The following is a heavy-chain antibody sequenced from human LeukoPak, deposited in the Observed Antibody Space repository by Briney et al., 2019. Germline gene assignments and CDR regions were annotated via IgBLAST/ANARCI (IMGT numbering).Heavy chain of an antibody. Sequence: SQTLSLTCTVSGGSISSYYWSWIRQPAGKGLEWIGRIYTSGSTNYNPSLRSRVTMSVDTSKNQFSLKLSSVTAADTAVYYCARDYGSGSQIDYWGQGTLVTVSS. V-gene: IGHV4-4*07. J-gene: IGHJ4*02. CDR3: ARDYGSGSQIDY. CDR2: IYTSGST. CDR1: GGSISSYY. D-gene: IGHD3-10*01.